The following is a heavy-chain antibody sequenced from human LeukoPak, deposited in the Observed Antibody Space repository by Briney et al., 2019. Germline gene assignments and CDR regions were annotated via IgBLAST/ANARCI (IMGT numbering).Heavy chain of an antibody. Sequence: GESLEISFKGSGYNFSNDWIGWVRPMPGKGLEWMGIIFPDDSDTIYSPSFQGQVTISADKSINTAYLQWSSLKASDSAIYYCARQESEMTTPANRYFDLWGQGTLITVSS. V-gene: IGHV5-51*01. CDR3: ARQESEMTTPANRYFDL. D-gene: IGHD5-24*01. CDR2: IFPDDSDT. J-gene: IGHJ4*02. CDR1: GYNFSNDW.